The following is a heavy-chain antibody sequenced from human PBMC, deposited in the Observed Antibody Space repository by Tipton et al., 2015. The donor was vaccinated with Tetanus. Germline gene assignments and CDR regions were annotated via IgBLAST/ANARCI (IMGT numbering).Heavy chain of an antibody. D-gene: IGHD2-8*02. CDR1: GGSISGYF. J-gene: IGHJ4*01. CDR3: ARYHCTGTTCQHLDH. Sequence: LRLSCSVSGGSISGYFWTWIRQPPGKGLQCIGYVFYTGSTNYNSPFEGRVTISVDTSKNQISLQLRSVTAADTAVYYCARYHCTGTTCQHLDHWGQGTLVTVSS. V-gene: IGHV4-59*01. CDR2: VFYTGST.